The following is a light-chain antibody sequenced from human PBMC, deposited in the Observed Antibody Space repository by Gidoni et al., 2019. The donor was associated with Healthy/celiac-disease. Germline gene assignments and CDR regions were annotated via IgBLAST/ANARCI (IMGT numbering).Light chain of an antibody. Sequence: QSVLTQPPSASGTPGQRVTTSCSGSSSNIGSNTVNWYQQLPGTAPKLLIYSNNQRPSGVPDRFSGSKSGTSASLAISGLQSEDGADYYCAAWDDSLNGVVFGGGTKLTVL. J-gene: IGLJ2*01. V-gene: IGLV1-44*01. CDR2: SNN. CDR1: SSNIGSNT. CDR3: AAWDDSLNGVV.